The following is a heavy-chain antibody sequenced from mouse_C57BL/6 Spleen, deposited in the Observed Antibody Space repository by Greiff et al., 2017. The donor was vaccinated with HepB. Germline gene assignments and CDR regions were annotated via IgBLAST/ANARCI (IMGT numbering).Heavy chain of an antibody. V-gene: IGHV1-82*01. J-gene: IGHJ3*01. D-gene: IGHD2-2*01. CDR2: IYPGDGDT. CDR3: ARGGYYGYPLFAY. Sequence: LVKPGASVKISCKASGYAFSSSWMNWVKQRPGKGLEWIGRIYPGDGDTNYNGKFKGKATLTADKSSSTAYMQLSSLTSEDSAVYFCARGGYYGYPLFAYWGQGTLVTVSA. CDR1: GYAFSSSW.